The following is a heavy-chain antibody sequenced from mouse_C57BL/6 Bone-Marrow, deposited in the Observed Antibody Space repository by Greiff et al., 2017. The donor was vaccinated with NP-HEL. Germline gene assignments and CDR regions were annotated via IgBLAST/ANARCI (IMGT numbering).Heavy chain of an antibody. CDR3: ERVSSMVKWFAY. J-gene: IGHJ3*01. D-gene: IGHD2-2*01. Sequence: QVQLQQPGAELVRPGTSVKLSCKASGYTFTSYWMHWVKQRPGQGLEWIGVIDPSDSYTNYNQKFKGKATLTVDTSSSTAYMQLSSLTSEDSAVYYGERVSSMVKWFAYWGQGTLVTVSA. CDR1: GYTFTSYW. V-gene: IGHV1-59*01. CDR2: IDPSDSYT.